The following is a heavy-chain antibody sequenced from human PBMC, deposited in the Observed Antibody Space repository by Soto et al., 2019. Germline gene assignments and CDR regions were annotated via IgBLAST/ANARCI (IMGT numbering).Heavy chain of an antibody. CDR2: IIPMFGTA. Sequence: QVQLVQSGAEVEKPGSSVKVSCKASGGTFSSYAISWVRQAPGQGLEWVGEIIPMFGTANYAQKFQERDTITADESTSTAYMELSSLRSEDTAVYYCARGGLRYFDWLFSYNWFDPWGQGTLVTVSS. V-gene: IGHV1-69*01. CDR1: GGTFSSYA. CDR3: ARGGLRYFDWLFSYNWFDP. J-gene: IGHJ5*02. D-gene: IGHD3-9*01.